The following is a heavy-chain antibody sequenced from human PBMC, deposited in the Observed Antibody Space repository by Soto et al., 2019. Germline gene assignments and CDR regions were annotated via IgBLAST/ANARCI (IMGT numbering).Heavy chain of an antibody. Sequence: PGGSLRLSCAASGFTLNNYYLSWVRQAPEKGLEWVGNIKGDGSDPHYVDSVKGRFTISRDNAENSIYLQMNSLKAEDTAMYYCARDPVTADWGQGTLVTVSS. CDR1: GFTLNNYY. V-gene: IGHV3-7*03. J-gene: IGHJ4*02. CDR3: ARDPVTAD. CDR2: IKGDGSDP.